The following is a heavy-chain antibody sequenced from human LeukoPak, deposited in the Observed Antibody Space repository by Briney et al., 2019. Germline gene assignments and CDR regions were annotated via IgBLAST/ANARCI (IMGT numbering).Heavy chain of an antibody. CDR1: GFTFGGYG. V-gene: IGHV3-33*01. CDR3: KRYNNDTLDY. CDR2: IADDGSRA. Sequence: GRSLRLSCAGSGFTFGGYGMHGFRQTPAKGLEWVAVIADDGSRAFCADSVKGRFTISRDNSKSTMSVQMDDLRAEDTVVYYCKRYNNDTLDYWVQGTMVTVSS. D-gene: IGHD1-14*01. J-gene: IGHJ4*02.